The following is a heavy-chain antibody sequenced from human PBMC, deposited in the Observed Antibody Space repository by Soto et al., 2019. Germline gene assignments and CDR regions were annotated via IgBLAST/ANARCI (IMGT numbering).Heavy chain of an antibody. CDR3: AKGGGGSGSYYKCMDV. CDR1: GYTFDDYA. J-gene: IGHJ6*03. V-gene: IGHV3-9*01. D-gene: IGHD3-10*01. Sequence: GGSLRLSCAASGYTFDDYAMHWVRQAPGKGLEWVSGISWNSCSIGYAHSVQGRFTISRDNAKNSLYLQMNGLRAEATALYYCAKGGGGSGSYYKCMDVWGKGTTVTVSS. CDR2: ISWNSCSI.